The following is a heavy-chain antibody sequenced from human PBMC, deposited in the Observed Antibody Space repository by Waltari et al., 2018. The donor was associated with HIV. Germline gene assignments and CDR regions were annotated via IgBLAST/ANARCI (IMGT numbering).Heavy chain of an antibody. CDR1: GGSISSSSYY. J-gene: IGHJ5*02. D-gene: IGHD3-16*02. Sequence: QLQLQESGPGLVKPSETLSLTCTVSGGSISSSSYYWGWIRQPPGKGLEWIGSIYYSGSTYYNPSLKSRVTISVDTSKNQFSLKLSSVTAADTAVYYCAREGDYYDYVWGSYRSNWFDPWGQGTLVTVSS. CDR2: IYYSGST. CDR3: AREGDYYDYVWGSYRSNWFDP. V-gene: IGHV4-39*07.